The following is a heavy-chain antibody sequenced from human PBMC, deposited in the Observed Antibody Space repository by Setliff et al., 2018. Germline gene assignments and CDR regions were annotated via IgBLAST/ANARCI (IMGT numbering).Heavy chain of an antibody. D-gene: IGHD3-3*01. V-gene: IGHV1-46*01. CDR3: ARAPLESGYYYYYMDV. J-gene: IGHJ6*03. CDR2: IDPSGDYT. Sequence: ASVKVSCKASGYTFTGYYMHWVRQAPGQGLEWMGIIDPSGDYTNYAQKFQGRVTMTRDTSTTTVYMELSSLRSDDTAVYYCARAPLESGYYYYYMDVWGKGTTVTVSS. CDR1: GYTFTGYY.